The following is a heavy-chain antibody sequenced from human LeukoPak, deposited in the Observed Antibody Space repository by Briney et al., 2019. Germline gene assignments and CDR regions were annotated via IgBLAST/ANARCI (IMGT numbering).Heavy chain of an antibody. J-gene: IGHJ1*01. CDR1: GGTFSSYA. CDR2: IIPIFGTA. Sequence: SVKVSCKASGGTFSSYAISWVRQAPGQGLEWMGGIIPIFGTANYAQKFQGRVTITADKSTSTAYMELSSLRSEDTAAYYCASLSWGAVAGTVSYFQHWGQGTLVTVSS. D-gene: IGHD6-19*01. CDR3: ASLSWGAVAGTVSYFQH. V-gene: IGHV1-69*06.